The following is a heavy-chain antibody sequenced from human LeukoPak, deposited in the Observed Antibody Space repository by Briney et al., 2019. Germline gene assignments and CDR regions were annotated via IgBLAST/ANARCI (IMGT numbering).Heavy chain of an antibody. CDR1: GGSIISSSYY. CDR3: ARRGYDSRYYSYYMDV. CDR2: ISYSGST. V-gene: IGHV4-39*01. D-gene: IGHD5-12*01. J-gene: IGHJ6*03. Sequence: TSSETLSLTCTVSGGSIISSSYYWGWIRQPPGKGLEWIGTISYSGSTYYNPSLKSRVTMSADTSKNQLSLKLSSVTAADTAVYYCARRGYDSRYYSYYMDVWGKGTTVTVSS.